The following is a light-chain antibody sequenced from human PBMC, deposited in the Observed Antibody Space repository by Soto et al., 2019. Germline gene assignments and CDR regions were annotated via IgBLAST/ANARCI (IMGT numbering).Light chain of an antibody. J-gene: IGKJ1*01. CDR3: QQYGSSRT. Sequence: EIVMTQSPATLSVSPGESATLSCRASQRVSSNLAWYQQKPGQAPRLLIYGASTRATGIPARFSGSGSGTEFTLTISSLHSEDFAVYYCQQYGSSRTFGQGTKVDI. V-gene: IGKV3-15*01. CDR2: GAS. CDR1: QRVSSN.